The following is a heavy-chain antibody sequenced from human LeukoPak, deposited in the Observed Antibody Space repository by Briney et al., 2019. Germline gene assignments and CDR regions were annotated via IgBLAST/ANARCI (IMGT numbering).Heavy chain of an antibody. D-gene: IGHD6-6*01. CDR1: GFTDSSNY. CDR3: AKLVTGRPSGYMDV. CDR2: ISGNGGST. V-gene: IGHV3-23*01. J-gene: IGHJ6*03. Sequence: GGSLRLSCAASGFTDSSNYMSWVRQDPRKGLEWVSGISGNGGSTSYADSVKGRFTISRDNSKNTLYVQMNSLRAGDTAVYYCAKLVTGRPSGYMDVWGKGTTVTVS.